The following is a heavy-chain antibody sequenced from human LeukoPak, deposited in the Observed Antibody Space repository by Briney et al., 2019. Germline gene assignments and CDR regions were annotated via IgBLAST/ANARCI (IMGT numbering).Heavy chain of an antibody. D-gene: IGHD3-22*01. Sequence: GGSLRLSCAASGFTFSSYGMHWVRQAPGKGLEWVAVIWYDGSNKYYADSVKGRFTISRDNSKNTLYLQMNSLRAEDTAVYYCAKWDAYDSSGYYYVSFDYWGQGTLVTVSS. CDR1: GFTFSSYG. CDR2: IWYDGSNK. J-gene: IGHJ4*02. CDR3: AKWDAYDSSGYYYVSFDY. V-gene: IGHV3-33*06.